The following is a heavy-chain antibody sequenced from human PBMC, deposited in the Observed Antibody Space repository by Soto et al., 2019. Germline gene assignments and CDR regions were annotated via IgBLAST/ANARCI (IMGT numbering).Heavy chain of an antibody. J-gene: IGHJ5*02. Sequence: QVQLVQSGAEVKKPGASVKVSCKASGYTFTSYDINWVRQATGQGLEWMGWMNPNSGNPGYAQKFQGRVTMTRHTSISTAYMELSSLRSEDTAVYYCARASGHLLRLGFDPWCQGTLVIVSS. D-gene: IGHD3-16*01. CDR1: GYTFTSYD. V-gene: IGHV1-8*01. CDR3: ARASGHLLRLGFDP. CDR2: MNPNSGNP.